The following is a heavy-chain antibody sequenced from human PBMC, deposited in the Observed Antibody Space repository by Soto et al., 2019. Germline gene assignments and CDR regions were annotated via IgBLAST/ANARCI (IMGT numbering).Heavy chain of an antibody. Sequence: PGESLKISCKGSGYSFTSYWIGWVLQIPWKGLEWMGIIYPGDSDTRYSPSFQGQVTISADKSISTAYLQWSSLKASDTAMYYCARREPYSYGYGYYYGMDVWGQGTTVTVSS. J-gene: IGHJ6*02. V-gene: IGHV5-51*01. CDR3: ARREPYSYGYGYYYGMDV. D-gene: IGHD5-18*01. CDR2: IYPGDSDT. CDR1: GYSFTSYW.